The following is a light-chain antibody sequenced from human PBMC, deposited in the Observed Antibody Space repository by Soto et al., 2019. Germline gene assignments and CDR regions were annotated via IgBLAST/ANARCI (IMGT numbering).Light chain of an antibody. J-gene: IGLJ2*01. CDR1: SSDVGAYNS. CDR3: SSYAGSNTFVV. V-gene: IGLV2-8*01. Sequence: QSALTQPPSASGSPGQSVTISCTGTSSDVGAYNSVSWYQQHPGKAPKLMIYEVIKWPSGVPDRFSGSKSDNTASLTVSGLQAEDEAVYYCSSYAGSNTFVVFGGGTKLTVL. CDR2: EVI.